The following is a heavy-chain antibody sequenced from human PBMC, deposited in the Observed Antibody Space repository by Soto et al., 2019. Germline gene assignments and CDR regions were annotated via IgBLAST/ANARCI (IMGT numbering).Heavy chain of an antibody. CDR1: GYTFTGYY. J-gene: IGHJ5*02. Sequence: ASVKVSCKASGYTFTGYYMHWVRQAPGQGLEWMGWINPNSGGTNYAQKFQGRVTMTRDTSISTAYMELSRLRSDDTAVCYCAIDHRYCSSTSCYTGPNWFDPWGQGXLVTVSS. V-gene: IGHV1-2*02. CDR2: INPNSGGT. D-gene: IGHD2-2*02. CDR3: AIDHRYCSSTSCYTGPNWFDP.